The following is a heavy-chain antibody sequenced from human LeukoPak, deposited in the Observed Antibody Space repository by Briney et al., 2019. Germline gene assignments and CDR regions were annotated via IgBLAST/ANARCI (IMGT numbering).Heavy chain of an antibody. CDR3: ARTILGDYYMDV. Sequence: KSSETLSLTCTVSGGSISSGSYYWSWIRQPAGKGLEWIGRIYTSGSTNYNPSLKSRVTISVDTSKNQFSLKLSSVTAADTAVYYCARTILGDYYMDVWGKGTTVTISS. CDR2: IYTSGST. J-gene: IGHJ6*03. CDR1: GGSISSGSYY. D-gene: IGHD3-9*01. V-gene: IGHV4-61*02.